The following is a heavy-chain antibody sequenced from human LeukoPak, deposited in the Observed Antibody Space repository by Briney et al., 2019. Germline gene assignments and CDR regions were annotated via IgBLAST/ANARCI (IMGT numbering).Heavy chain of an antibody. CDR3: AKDLDPRKVYYYYYYLDV. V-gene: IGHV3-30*02. J-gene: IGHJ6*03. Sequence: GGSLRLSCAASGFSFSGCGMHWVRQAPGKGLQWVAFIRYDGSNKYYANSVKGRFTISRDNSKNTLYLQMNSLRAEDTAVYYCAKDLDPRKVYYYYYYLDVWGKGTTVTVSS. CDR2: IRYDGSNK. CDR1: GFSFSGCG.